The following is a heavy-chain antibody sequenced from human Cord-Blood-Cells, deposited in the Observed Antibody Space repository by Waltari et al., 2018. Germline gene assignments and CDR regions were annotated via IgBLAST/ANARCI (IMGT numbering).Heavy chain of an antibody. CDR2: INHSGST. Sequence: QVQLQKWGAGLLKPSETMYHTCAVYAGPFSGYYWSWIRQPPGKGPAWIGEINHSGSTNYNPSIKSLVPLSVDTSKNQFSLKLSSVTAADTAVYYCARGYRHRPREFVVVTAIPHAFDIWGQGTMVTVSS. CDR1: AGPFSGYY. CDR3: ARGYRHRPREFVVVTAIPHAFDI. J-gene: IGHJ3*02. V-gene: IGHV4-34*01. D-gene: IGHD2-21*02.